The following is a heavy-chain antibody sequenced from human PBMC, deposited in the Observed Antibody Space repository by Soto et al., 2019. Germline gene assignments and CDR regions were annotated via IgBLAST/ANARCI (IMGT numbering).Heavy chain of an antibody. CDR3: ARANIVVVPADLYYYYGMDV. CDR1: GYTFTSYA. V-gene: IGHV1-3*01. D-gene: IGHD2-2*01. J-gene: IGHJ6*02. Sequence: VKVSCKASGYTFTSYAMHWVRQAPGQRLEWMGWINAGNGNTKYSQKFQGRVTITRDTSASTAYMELSSLRSEDTAVYYCARANIVVVPADLYYYYGMDVWGQGTTVTVSS. CDR2: INAGNGNT.